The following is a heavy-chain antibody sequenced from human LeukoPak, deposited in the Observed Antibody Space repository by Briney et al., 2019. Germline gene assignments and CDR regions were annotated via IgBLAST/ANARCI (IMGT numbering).Heavy chain of an antibody. Sequence: PGGSLRLSCAASGFTLSSYAMTWVRQAPGRGLEWVSSVDGGGGGTYYADSVKGRFTISRDNSKDTLYLQMNGLRAEDPAVYFCAKQSAGSAAWYSLHYDFWGQGTLVTVPS. CDR2: VDGGGGGT. D-gene: IGHD6-13*01. V-gene: IGHV3-23*01. J-gene: IGHJ4*02. CDR3: AKQSAGSAAWYSLHYDF. CDR1: GFTLSSYA.